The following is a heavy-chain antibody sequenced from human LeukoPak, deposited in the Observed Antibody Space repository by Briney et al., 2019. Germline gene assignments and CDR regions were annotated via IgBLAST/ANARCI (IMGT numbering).Heavy chain of an antibody. D-gene: IGHD3-22*01. CDR3: AAYYFDSSGYYGTSRSGFEY. CDR1: RFTFSNYS. V-gene: IGHV3-23*03. CDR2: INGGGSMT. Sequence: AGGSLRLSCAASRFTFSNYSMNWVRQASGKGLEWVPVINGGGSMTYYADFVKGRFTISRDNSKNTLFLQMNSLRAEDTAVYYCAAYYFDSSGYYGTSRSGFEYWGQGTQVTVSS. J-gene: IGHJ4*02.